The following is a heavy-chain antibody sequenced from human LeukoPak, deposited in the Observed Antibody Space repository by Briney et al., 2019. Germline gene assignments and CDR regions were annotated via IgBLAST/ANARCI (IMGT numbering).Heavy chain of an antibody. CDR2: ISYDGSNK. CDR1: GFTFSSYA. CDR3: ARDLVVGNYEEGGFDY. V-gene: IGHV3-30*14. D-gene: IGHD4-11*01. J-gene: IGHJ4*02. Sequence: PGRSLRLSCAASGFTFSSYAMHWVRQAPGKGLEWVAVISYDGSNKYYADSVKGRFTISRDNSKNTLYLQMNSLRAEDTAVYYCARDLVVGNYEEGGFDYWGQGSLVTVSS.